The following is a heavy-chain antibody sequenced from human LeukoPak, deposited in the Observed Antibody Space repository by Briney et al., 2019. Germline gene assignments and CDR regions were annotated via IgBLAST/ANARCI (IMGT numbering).Heavy chain of an antibody. D-gene: IGHD4-17*01. Sequence: GGSLRLSCAVSGFTFSTYWMSWVRQAPGKGLEWVSYISSSGSTIYYADSVKGRFTISRDNAKNSLYLQMNSLRAEDTAVYYCARELGSDYVFDYWGQGTLVTVSS. CDR1: GFTFSTYW. CDR2: ISSSGSTI. J-gene: IGHJ4*02. CDR3: ARELGSDYVFDY. V-gene: IGHV3-11*01.